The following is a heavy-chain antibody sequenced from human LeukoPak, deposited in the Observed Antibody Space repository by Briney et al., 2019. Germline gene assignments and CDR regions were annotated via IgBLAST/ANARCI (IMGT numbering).Heavy chain of an antibody. Sequence: SETLSLTCTVSGGSISSYYWSWIRQPPGKGLEWIGYIYYSGSTNYNPSLKSRVTISVDTSRNQFSLKLSSVTAADTAVYYCARAWYYYGMDVWGQGTTVTVSS. J-gene: IGHJ6*02. CDR2: IYYSGST. V-gene: IGHV4-59*01. CDR1: GGSISSYY. CDR3: ARAWYYYGMDV.